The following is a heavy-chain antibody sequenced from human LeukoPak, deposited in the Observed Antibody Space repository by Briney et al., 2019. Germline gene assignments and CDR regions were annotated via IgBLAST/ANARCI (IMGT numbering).Heavy chain of an antibody. CDR1: GYTFTSYA. CDR3: ARKDYYDSSGYDSEFDY. D-gene: IGHD3-22*01. CDR2: INTNTGNP. Sequence: ASVKVSCKASGYTFTSYAMNWVRQAPGQGLEWMGWINTNTGNPTYAQGFTGRFVFSLDTSVSTAYPQISSLKAEDTAVYYCARKDYYDSSGYDSEFDYWGQGTLVTVSS. J-gene: IGHJ4*02. V-gene: IGHV7-4-1*02.